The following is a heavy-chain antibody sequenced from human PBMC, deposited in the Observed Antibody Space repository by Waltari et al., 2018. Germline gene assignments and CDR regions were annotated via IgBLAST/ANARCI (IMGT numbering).Heavy chain of an antibody. Sequence: QVQLVQSGAEVKKPGASVKVSCKASGYTFTSYAMHWVRQATGQRLEWMGWINAGNGNTKYSQKFQGRVTITRDTSASTAYMELSSLRSEDTAVYYCARNRDRGTYYYYGMDVWGQGTTVTVSS. V-gene: IGHV1-3*01. J-gene: IGHJ6*02. CDR1: GYTFTSYA. CDR3: ARNRDRGTYYYYGMDV. CDR2: INAGNGNT.